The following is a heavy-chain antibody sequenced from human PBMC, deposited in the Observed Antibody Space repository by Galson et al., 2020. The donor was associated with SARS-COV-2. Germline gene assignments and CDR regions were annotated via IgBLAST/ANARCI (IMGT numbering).Heavy chain of an antibody. Sequence: GESLKISCAASGFTFSHYAMHWVRQAPGKGLEWVAVISYDGSNKYYADSVKGRFTMSRDSSKNTLYLQMNSLRAEDTAVYYCASAFFSDDYTEDSVTWFDPWGQGTLVTVSS. D-gene: IGHD3-3*02. J-gene: IGHJ5*02. CDR1: GFTFSHYA. CDR3: ASAFFSDDYTEDSVTWFDP. V-gene: IGHV3-30-3*01. CDR2: ISYDGSNK.